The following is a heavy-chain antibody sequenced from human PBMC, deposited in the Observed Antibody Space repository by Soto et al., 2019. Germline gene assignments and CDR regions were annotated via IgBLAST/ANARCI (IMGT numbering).Heavy chain of an antibody. D-gene: IGHD3-10*01. CDR1: GYTFTDYW. CDR3: ASQKTVVRGPLSSNWFDP. J-gene: IGHJ5*02. Sequence: GESLKISCKGYGYTFTDYWIGWVRQMPGKGLELIGLIYPGDSDTRYSPSFQGRVTISADKSISTAFLQWSSLRASDTAMYYCASQKTVVRGPLSSNWFDPWGQGTLVTVSS. V-gene: IGHV5-51*01. CDR2: IYPGDSDT.